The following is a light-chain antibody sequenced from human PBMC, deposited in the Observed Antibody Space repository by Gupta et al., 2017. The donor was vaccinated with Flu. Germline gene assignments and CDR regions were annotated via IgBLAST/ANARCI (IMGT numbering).Light chain of an antibody. J-gene: IGKJ2*01. CDR1: QDISNY. CDR3: QQYGNHPYT. CDR2: DAS. Sequence: DIQMTQSPSSLSASVGDRVTITCQASQDISNYLNWYQQKPGKAPKLLIYDASNLETGVPSRFSGSGSGTDFTFTISSLQPEDIATYYCQQYGNHPYTFGQGTKLEIK. V-gene: IGKV1-33*01.